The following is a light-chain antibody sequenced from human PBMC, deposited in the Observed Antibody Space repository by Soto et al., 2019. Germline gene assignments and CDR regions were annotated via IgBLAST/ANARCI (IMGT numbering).Light chain of an antibody. CDR3: QQYNNWPPA. Sequence: EIVMTQSPATLSVSPGERATLSCRASQSVSSNLAWYQQKPGQAPRLLIYGASTRATGIPARFSGSGSGTEFTLTISSMQSEDFAVYSCQQYNNWPPAFGQGTKVDTK. CDR2: GAS. J-gene: IGKJ1*01. V-gene: IGKV3-15*01. CDR1: QSVSSN.